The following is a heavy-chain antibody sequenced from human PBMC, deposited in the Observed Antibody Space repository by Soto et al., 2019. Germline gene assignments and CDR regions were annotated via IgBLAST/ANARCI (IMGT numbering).Heavy chain of an antibody. J-gene: IGHJ4*02. Sequence: QVQLVASGGGVVQPGRSLRLSCAASGFTFSSYGMHWVRQAPGKGLEWVAVISYDGSNKYYADSVKGRFTISRDNSKNTLYLQMNSLRAEDTAVYYXXXWXXXSSXADGERDFDYWGQGTLVTVSS. CDR1: GFTFSSYG. CDR3: XXWXXXSSXADGERDFDY. CDR2: ISYDGSNK. D-gene: IGHD6-13*01. V-gene: IGHV3-30*03.